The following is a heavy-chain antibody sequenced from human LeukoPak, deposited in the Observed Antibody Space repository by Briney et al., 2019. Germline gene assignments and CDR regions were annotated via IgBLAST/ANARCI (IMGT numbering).Heavy chain of an antibody. CDR3: ARDPSTRMATYYYYYMDV. J-gene: IGHJ6*03. CDR1: GFTFSSYA. V-gene: IGHV3-21*01. D-gene: IGHD5-24*01. CDR2: IGGYGTYI. Sequence: PGGSLRLSCAASGFTFSSYAMHWVRQAPGKGLEWVSSIGGYGTYIYYADSVKGRFTISRDNTKNSLYLQMNGLRAEDTAVYYCARDPSTRMATYYYYYMDVWGKGTTVTVSS.